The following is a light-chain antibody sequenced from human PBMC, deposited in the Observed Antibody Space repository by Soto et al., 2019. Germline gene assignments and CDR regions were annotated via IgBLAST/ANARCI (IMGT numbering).Light chain of an antibody. CDR2: DAS. CDR1: PSSSRW. CDR3: QQYSDYLIT. V-gene: IGKV1-5*01. J-gene: IGKJ4*01. Sequence: DIQLTQSPSTLSAPVGDTVTITCRARPSSSRWLAGYQQNPGGAPNLLISDASSLESGVPSRFSGSGSGTEFTLTISSLQPDDFATYHCQQYSDYLITFGGGTKVDSK.